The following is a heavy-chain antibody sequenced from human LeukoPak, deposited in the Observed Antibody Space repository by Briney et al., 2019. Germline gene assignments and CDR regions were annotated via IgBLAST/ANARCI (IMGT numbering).Heavy chain of an antibody. D-gene: IGHD1-7*01. CDR3: ARDSATSFPNWNYVQPRAPQNAFDI. Sequence: ASVKVSCKASGYTFTSYDIKWVRQATGQGLEWMGWMNPNSGNTGYAQKFQGRVTMTRNTSISTAYMELSSLRSDDTAVYYCARDSATSFPNWNYVQPRAPQNAFDIWGQGTMVTVSS. V-gene: IGHV1-8*01. CDR2: MNPNSGNT. CDR1: GYTFTSYD. J-gene: IGHJ3*02.